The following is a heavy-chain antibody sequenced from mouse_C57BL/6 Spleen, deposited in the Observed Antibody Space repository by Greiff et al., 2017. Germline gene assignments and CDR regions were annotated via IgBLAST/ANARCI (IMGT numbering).Heavy chain of an antibody. D-gene: IGHD3-3*01. CDR2: FYPGDGDT. Sequence: QVQLQQSGAELVKPGASVKISCKASGYAFSSYWMNWVKQRPGKGLEWIGQFYPGDGDTNYNGKFKGKATLTADKSSSTAYMQLSSLTSEDSAVYFCAREGVLYYFDYWGQGTTLTVSS. CDR3: AREGVLYYFDY. CDR1: GYAFSSYW. V-gene: IGHV1-80*01. J-gene: IGHJ2*01.